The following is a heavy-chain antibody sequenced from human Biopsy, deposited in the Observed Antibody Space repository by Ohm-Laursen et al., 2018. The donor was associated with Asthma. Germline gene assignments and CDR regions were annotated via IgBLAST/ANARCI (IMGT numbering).Heavy chain of an antibody. CDR3: AKDTEGRYDFWSGLSYNYYGMDV. D-gene: IGHD3-3*01. Sequence: SSLRLSCTASGFTFSSYGMYWVRQAPGKELEWVAVISYDGSNKYYADSVKGRFTISRDNSKNTLYLQMNSLRAEDTAVYYCAKDTEGRYDFWSGLSYNYYGMDVWGQGTTVTVSS. CDR1: GFTFSSYG. V-gene: IGHV3-30*18. CDR2: ISYDGSNK. J-gene: IGHJ6*02.